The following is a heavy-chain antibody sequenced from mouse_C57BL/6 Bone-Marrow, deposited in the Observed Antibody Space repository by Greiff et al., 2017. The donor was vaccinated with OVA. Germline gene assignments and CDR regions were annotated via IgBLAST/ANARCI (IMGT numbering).Heavy chain of an antibody. V-gene: IGHV1-81*01. Sequence: VQLVESGAELARPGASVKLSCKASGYTFTSYGISWVKQRTGQGLEWIGEIYPRSGNTYYNEKFKGKATLTADKSSSTAYMELRSLTSEDSAVYFCARGGFLAYWGQGTLVTVSA. CDR3: ARGGFLAY. CDR2: IYPRSGNT. D-gene: IGHD3-1*01. CDR1: GYTFTSYG. J-gene: IGHJ3*01.